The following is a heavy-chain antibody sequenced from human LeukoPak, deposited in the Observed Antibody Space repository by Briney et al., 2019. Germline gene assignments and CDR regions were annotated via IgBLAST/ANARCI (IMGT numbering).Heavy chain of an antibody. V-gene: IGHV3-7*01. CDR1: GFTFDKYW. CDR3: ARVRHGSGSYYYYYYMDV. CDR2: IKQGGSED. Sequence: GGSLRLSCEASGFTFDKYWMSWVRQAPGKGLEWVANIKQGGSEDSYVDSVKGRFTISRDNAKNSQYLQMNSLRAEDTAVYYCARVRHGSGSYYYYYYMDVWGKGTTVTVSS. D-gene: IGHD3-10*01. J-gene: IGHJ6*03.